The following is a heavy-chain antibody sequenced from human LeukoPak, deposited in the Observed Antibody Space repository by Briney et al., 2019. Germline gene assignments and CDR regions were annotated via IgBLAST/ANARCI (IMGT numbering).Heavy chain of an antibody. D-gene: IGHD2-21*02. CDR2: ISSSSSYI. CDR1: GFTFSSYA. V-gene: IGHV3-21*01. J-gene: IGHJ3*02. CDR3: ARELVVVTPTSSAFDI. Sequence: NPGGSLRLSCAASGFTFSSYALNWVRQAPGKGLEWVSSISSSSSYIYYADSVKGRFTISRDNAKNSLYLQMNSLRAEDTAVYYCARELVVVTPTSSAFDIWGQGTMVTVSS.